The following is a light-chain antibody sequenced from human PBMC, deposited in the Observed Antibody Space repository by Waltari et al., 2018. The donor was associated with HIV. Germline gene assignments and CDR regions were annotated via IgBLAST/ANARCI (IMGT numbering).Light chain of an antibody. J-gene: IGKJ1*01. CDR1: QSVTNSY. V-gene: IGKV3-20*01. CDR2: AAS. Sequence: EILLTQSPGPLSLSPGERAPLSCRASQSVTNSYLAWYQQKPGQAPRLLIYAASSRATGIPDRFSGSGSGTDFTLTISRLEPEDFAVYYCQQYGSSPRTFGQGTKVEIK. CDR3: QQYGSSPRT.